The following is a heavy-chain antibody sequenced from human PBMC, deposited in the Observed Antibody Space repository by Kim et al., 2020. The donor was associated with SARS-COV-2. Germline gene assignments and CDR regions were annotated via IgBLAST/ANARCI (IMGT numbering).Heavy chain of an antibody. Sequence: GESLKISCKGSGYSFTSYWISWVRQMPGKGLEWMGRIDPSGSYTNYSPSFQGHVTISADKSISTAYLQWSSLKASDTAMYYCARHRPYSSSWANFDYWGQGTLVTVSS. CDR3: ARHRPYSSSWANFDY. CDR1: GYSFTSYW. V-gene: IGHV5-10-1*01. D-gene: IGHD6-13*01. J-gene: IGHJ4*02. CDR2: IDPSGSYT.